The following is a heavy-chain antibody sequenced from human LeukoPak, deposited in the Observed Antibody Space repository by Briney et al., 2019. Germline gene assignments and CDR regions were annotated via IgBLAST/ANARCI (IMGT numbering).Heavy chain of an antibody. CDR2: INPNSGGT. CDR1: GYTFTGYY. D-gene: IGHD2-21*02. CDR3: ARTPADCGGDCYSDAFDI. Sequence: ASVKVSCKASGYTFTGYYMRWVRQAPGQGLEWMGWINPNSGGTNYAQKFQGRVTMTRDTSISTAYMELSRLRSDDTAVYYCARTPADCGGDCYSDAFDIWGQGTMVTVSS. J-gene: IGHJ3*02. V-gene: IGHV1-2*02.